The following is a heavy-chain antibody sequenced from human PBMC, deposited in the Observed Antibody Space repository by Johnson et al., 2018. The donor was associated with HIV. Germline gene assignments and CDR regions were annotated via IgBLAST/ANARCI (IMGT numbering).Heavy chain of an antibody. D-gene: IGHD1-26*01. V-gene: IGHV3-30*02. Sequence: QVQLVESGGGVVQPGGSLRLSCAASGFTFSSYGMHWVRQAPGKGLEWVAFIRYDGSNKYYSDSVKGRFTISRDNSKNTLYLQMNSLRPEDTAVYYCAKDQLVGATYAACDIWGQGTMVTVSS. J-gene: IGHJ3*02. CDR3: AKDQLVGATYAACDI. CDR2: IRYDGSNK. CDR1: GFTFSSYG.